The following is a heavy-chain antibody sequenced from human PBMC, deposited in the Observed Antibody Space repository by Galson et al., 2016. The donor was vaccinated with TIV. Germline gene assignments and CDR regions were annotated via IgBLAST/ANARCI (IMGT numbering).Heavy chain of an antibody. J-gene: IGHJ4*02. D-gene: IGHD1-26*01. CDR1: GYTFTAYY. Sequence: SVKVSCKASGYTFTAYYMHWVRQAPGQGLEWMGRINPNSGGTNYVQKFQGRVSMTRDTSISTAYMELSRLRYDDTAVYYCARGASGTTWDFDYWGQGTLVTVSS. CDR2: INPNSGGT. CDR3: ARGASGTTWDFDY. V-gene: IGHV1-2*06.